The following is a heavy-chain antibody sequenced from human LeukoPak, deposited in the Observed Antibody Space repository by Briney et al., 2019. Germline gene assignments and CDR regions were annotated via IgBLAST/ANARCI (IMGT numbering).Heavy chain of an antibody. D-gene: IGHD3-22*01. J-gene: IGHJ3*02. CDR1: RFTFDDYI. CDR3: AKARGLIGGAFDI. Sequence: GGSLRLSCAASRFTFDDYIMHWVRQAPGKGLEWVSLISWDGETTYYADSVKGRFTTSRDNSKNSLYLQMNSLRSEDTALYYCAKARGLIGGAFDIWGQGTMVTVSS. V-gene: IGHV3-43*01. CDR2: ISWDGETT.